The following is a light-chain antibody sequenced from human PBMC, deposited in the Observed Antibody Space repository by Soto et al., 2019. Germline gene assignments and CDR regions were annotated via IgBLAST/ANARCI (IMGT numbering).Light chain of an antibody. Sequence: DIQMTQSPSTLSASVGDRVSITCRASQRIGSWLAWYQQRPGKVPKLLIYDASTLISGVPSRFSGTGSGTEFTLSIASLQPDDFATYYCLHYYTYPLIFGQGTKVDIK. J-gene: IGKJ1*01. CDR3: LHYYTYPLI. CDR2: DAS. CDR1: QRIGSW. V-gene: IGKV1-5*01.